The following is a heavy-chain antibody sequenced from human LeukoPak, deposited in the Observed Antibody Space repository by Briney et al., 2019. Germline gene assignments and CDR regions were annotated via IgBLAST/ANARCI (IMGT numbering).Heavy chain of an antibody. V-gene: IGHV4-39*07. J-gene: IGHJ5*02. CDR2: IYYSGST. Sequence: SETLSLTCTVSGGSISSSSYYWGWIRQPPGKGLEWIGSIYYSGSTYYNPSLKSRVTISVDTSKNQFSLKLSSVTAADTAVYYCARIPSSSWYWFDPWGQGTLVTVSS. CDR3: ARIPSSSWYWFDP. CDR1: GGSISSSSYY. D-gene: IGHD6-13*01.